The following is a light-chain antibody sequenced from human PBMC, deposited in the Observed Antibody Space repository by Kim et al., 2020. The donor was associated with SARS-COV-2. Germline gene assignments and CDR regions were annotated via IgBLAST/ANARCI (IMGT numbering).Light chain of an antibody. J-gene: IGLJ2*01. Sequence: QAVVTQEPSLTVSPGGTVTLTCASSTGAVTSGHYASWFQHKPGQAPRTLIYDSTHKHSWTPARFSGSLLGGSAALTLSGAQPEDEVDYYCLLSYSGLVFFGGGTQLTVL. CDR1: TGAVTSGHY. V-gene: IGLV7-46*01. CDR2: DST. CDR3: LLSYSGLVF.